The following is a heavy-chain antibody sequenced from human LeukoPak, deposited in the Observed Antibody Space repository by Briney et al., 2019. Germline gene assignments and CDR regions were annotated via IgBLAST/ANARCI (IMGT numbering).Heavy chain of an antibody. CDR3: ARGVTRFDS. V-gene: IGHV4-61*02. CDR1: GGSISSGSYY. Sequence: SETLSLTCTVSGGSISSGSYYWSWIRQPAGKGLEWIGRIYTSGSTNYNPSLKSRVTISVDTSKNQFSLKLSSVTAADTAVYYCARGVTRFDSWGQGTLVTVSS. D-gene: IGHD2-21*02. CDR2: IYTSGST. J-gene: IGHJ5*01.